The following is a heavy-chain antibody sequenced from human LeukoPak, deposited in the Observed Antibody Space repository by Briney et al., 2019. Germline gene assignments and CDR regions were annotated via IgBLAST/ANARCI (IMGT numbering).Heavy chain of an antibody. CDR3: ARQYSTLSEFDY. Sequence: PGGSLRLSCAASGFTFSNYWMHWVRQAPGKGLVWVSRINSDGTSTSSADSVKGRLTISRDNAKNTLYLQMNSLRAEDTAVYYCARQYSTLSEFDYWGQGTLVTVSS. V-gene: IGHV3-74*01. CDR1: GFTFSNYW. J-gene: IGHJ4*02. D-gene: IGHD2/OR15-2a*01. CDR2: INSDGTST.